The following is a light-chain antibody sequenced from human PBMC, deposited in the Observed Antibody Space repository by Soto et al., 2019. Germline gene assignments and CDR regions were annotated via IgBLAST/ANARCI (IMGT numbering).Light chain of an antibody. V-gene: IGKV1-5*03. CDR1: QSISSW. CDR2: KAS. J-gene: IGKJ5*01. Sequence: DIQMTQSPSTLSASVGDRVTITCRASQSISSWFAWYQQKPGKAPKLLIYKASSLESGVPSRFSGSGSGTDFTLTISSLQPEDFATYYCQQYHRASITFGQGTRLEIK. CDR3: QQYHRASIT.